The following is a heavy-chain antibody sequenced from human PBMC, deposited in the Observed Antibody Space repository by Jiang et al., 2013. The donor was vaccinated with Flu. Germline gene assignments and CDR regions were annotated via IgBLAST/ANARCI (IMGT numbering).Heavy chain of an antibody. V-gene: IGHV1-8*01. J-gene: IGHJ4*02. CDR2: MNSSTGET. Sequence: GAEVKKPGASVRVSCKASGYIFTTHDIIWVRQATGQGLEWMGWMNSSTGETGYAQSFQGRLIMTRDTAISTAYLDLRGLRSDDTAVYYCARGPPYNNTLDYWGQGTPVTVSS. D-gene: IGHD1-14*01. CDR1: GYIFTTHD. CDR3: ARGPPYNNTLDY.